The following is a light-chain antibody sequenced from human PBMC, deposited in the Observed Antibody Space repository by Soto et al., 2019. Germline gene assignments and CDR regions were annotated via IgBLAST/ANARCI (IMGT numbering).Light chain of an antibody. J-gene: IGKJ1*01. CDR3: QQYIGLWT. V-gene: IGKV1-5*01. Sequence: DIQLTQSPSTLSASVGDRVTITCRASQTISTFLAWYQQKPGKAPHLLIYGASSLQSGVPSRFSGSGSGTEYTLSIRSQQPDDLGTYYCQQYIGLWTFGQGTKVDLK. CDR2: GAS. CDR1: QTISTF.